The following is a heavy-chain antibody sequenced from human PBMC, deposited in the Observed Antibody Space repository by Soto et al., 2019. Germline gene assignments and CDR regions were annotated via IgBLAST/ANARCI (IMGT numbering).Heavy chain of an antibody. CDR1: GVTFSSYT. Sequence: QVQLVQSGAEVKKPGSSVKVSCTASGVTFSSYTSSWVRQSTGQGREWMGRIIPILGIANYAQKVQGRVTITAATSTSTAYMELSSLRPEDTAVDFCAMAYCSSTSCDRDYWGQGTLVTVSS. D-gene: IGHD2-2*02. CDR3: AMAYCSSTSCDRDY. CDR2: IIPILGIA. V-gene: IGHV1-69*02. J-gene: IGHJ4*02.